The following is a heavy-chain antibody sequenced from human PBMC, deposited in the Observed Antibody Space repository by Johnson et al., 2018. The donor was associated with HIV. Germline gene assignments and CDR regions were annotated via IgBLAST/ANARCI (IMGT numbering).Heavy chain of an antibody. V-gene: IGHV3-13*01. CDR2: IGTAGDT. Sequence: HWVRQATGKGLEWVSAIGTAGDTYYPYSVKGRFTISRENAKNSLYLQMNSLRAGDTAVYYCARGLGLSDAFDIWGQGTMVTVSS. J-gene: IGHJ3*02. D-gene: IGHD6-19*01. CDR3: ARGLGLSDAFDI.